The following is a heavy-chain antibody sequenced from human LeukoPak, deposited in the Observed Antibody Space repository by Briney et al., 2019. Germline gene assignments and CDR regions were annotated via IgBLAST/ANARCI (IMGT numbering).Heavy chain of an antibody. CDR1: GFTSSKNG. CDR2: IWYDGSKQ. CDR3: ARFTGGDYYGRLDY. D-gene: IGHD2-21*02. V-gene: IGHV3-33*01. Sequence: PGRSLRLSCAASGFTSSKNGMHWVRQAPGKGLEWVALIWYDGSKQYYADSVKGRFTISRDSSTLFLQMNSLRAEDTAVYYCARFTGGDYYGRLDYWGQGTLVTVSS. J-gene: IGHJ4*02.